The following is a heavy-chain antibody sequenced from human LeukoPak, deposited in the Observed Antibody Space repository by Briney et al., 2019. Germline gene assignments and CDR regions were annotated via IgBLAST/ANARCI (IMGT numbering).Heavy chain of an antibody. CDR2: INPNSGGT. D-gene: IGHD3-22*01. Sequence: ASVKVSCKASGGTFTSYDINWVRQATGQGLEWMGWINPNSGGTNYAQKFQGWVTMTRDTSISTAYMELSRLRSDDTAVYYCARDLVAPYYYDSSGYQNYYYYGMDVWGQGTTVTVSS. V-gene: IGHV1-2*04. CDR3: ARDLVAPYYYDSSGYQNYYYYGMDV. J-gene: IGHJ6*02. CDR1: GGTFTSYD.